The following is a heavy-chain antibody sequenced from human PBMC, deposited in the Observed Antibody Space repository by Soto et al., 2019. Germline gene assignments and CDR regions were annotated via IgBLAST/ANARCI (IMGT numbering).Heavy chain of an antibody. V-gene: IGHV3-23*01. CDR3: AKEDDGWTHGYFDI. D-gene: IGHD5-18*01. CDR1: GFTFSSYD. Sequence: EVQLLESGGGWVQPGESLRLSCAASGFTFSSYDMSWVRQAPGKGLEWVSGISGSGGSAYYADSVKGRFTISRDNSKISVYVQMNSLRSEDTAIYYCAKEDDGWTHGYFDIWGQGTLVTVSS. J-gene: IGHJ3*02. CDR2: ISGSGGSA.